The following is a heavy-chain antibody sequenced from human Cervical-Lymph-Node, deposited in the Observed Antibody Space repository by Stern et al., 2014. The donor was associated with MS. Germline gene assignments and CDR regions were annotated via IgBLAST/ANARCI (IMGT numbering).Heavy chain of an antibody. CDR3: ARGSSSWTPFDY. J-gene: IGHJ4*02. V-gene: IGHV4-34*01. D-gene: IGHD6-13*01. CDR1: GGSFSGYY. CDR2: INHSGST. Sequence: QVQLQQWGAGLLKPSETLSLTCAVYGGSFSGYYWSWIRQPPGKGLEWIGEINHSGSTNYNPSLKSRVTISVDTSKNQFSLKLSSVTAADTAVYYCARGSSSWTPFDYWGQGTPVTVSS.